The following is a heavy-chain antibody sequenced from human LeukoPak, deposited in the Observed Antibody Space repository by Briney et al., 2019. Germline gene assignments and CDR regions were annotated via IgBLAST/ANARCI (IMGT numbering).Heavy chain of an antibody. Sequence: GGSLRLSCAASGFTFSSYGMSWVRQAPGKGLEWVSHIVNGNTYYADAVRGRFTISRDNSKDTLYLQMNSLTAEDTAVYYCARESSGYYSTGYWGQGTLVTVSS. D-gene: IGHD3-22*01. CDR3: ARESSGYYSTGY. CDR1: GFTFSSYG. J-gene: IGHJ4*02. V-gene: IGHV3-23*01. CDR2: IVNGNT.